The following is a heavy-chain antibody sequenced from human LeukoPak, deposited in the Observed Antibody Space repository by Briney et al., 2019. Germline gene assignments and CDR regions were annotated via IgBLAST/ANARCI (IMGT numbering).Heavy chain of an antibody. CDR3: ARENDRGWYFWFDP. CDR2: INPNSGGT. V-gene: IGHV1-2*02. Sequence: ASVKVSCKASGYTFTGYYMHWVRQAPGQGLEWMGWINPNSGGTNYAQKFQGRVTMTRDTSISTAYMELSRLRSDDTAVYYCARENDRGWYFWFDPWGQGTLVTVSS. CDR1: GYTFTGYY. D-gene: IGHD6-19*01. J-gene: IGHJ5*02.